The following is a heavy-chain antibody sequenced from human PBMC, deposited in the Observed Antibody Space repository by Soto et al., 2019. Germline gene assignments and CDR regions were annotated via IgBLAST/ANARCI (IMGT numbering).Heavy chain of an antibody. J-gene: IGHJ4*02. V-gene: IGHV4-34*01. CDR3: ARGNKLRDRSHYIRRRGSYYFDH. CDR2: INHSGST. Sequence: SETLSLTCAVCGGTFSGYYWSWIRQPPGKGLEWIGEINHSGSTNYHPSLKSRVTISVDTSKNQCSLKLSSVTAADTAVYYCARGNKLRDRSHYIRRRGSYYFDHWGQGTLVTVSA. CDR1: GGTFSGYY. D-gene: IGHD1-26*01.